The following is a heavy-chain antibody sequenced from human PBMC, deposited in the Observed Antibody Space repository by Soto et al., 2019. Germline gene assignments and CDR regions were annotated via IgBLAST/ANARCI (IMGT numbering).Heavy chain of an antibody. CDR2: ISFDGSNK. V-gene: IGHV3-30*18. CDR1: GFTFGSYG. J-gene: IGHJ4*01. CDR3: AKNFIPLSPDLYFEY. Sequence: PGGSLRFSCAASGFTFGSYGMHWVRQAPGKGLEWVAVISFDGSNKYYADSVKGRFTISRDNSKNTLYLQMNSLRPEDTAVYYCAKNFIPLSPDLYFEYWGHGTLVTVSS. D-gene: IGHD3-16*01.